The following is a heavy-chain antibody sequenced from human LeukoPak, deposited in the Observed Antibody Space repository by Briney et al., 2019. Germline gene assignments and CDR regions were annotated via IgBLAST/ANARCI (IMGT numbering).Heavy chain of an antibody. D-gene: IGHD3-16*01. CDR2: IYPGDSDT. CDR3: ARLMTPKIAGDAFDI. Sequence: GESLKISCKGSGYSFTSYWIGWVRQMPGKGLEWMGIIYPGDSDTRHSPSFQGQVTISADKSISTAYLQWSSLKASDTAMYYCARLMTPKIAGDAFDIWGQGTMVTVSS. CDR1: GYSFTSYW. J-gene: IGHJ3*02. V-gene: IGHV5-51*01.